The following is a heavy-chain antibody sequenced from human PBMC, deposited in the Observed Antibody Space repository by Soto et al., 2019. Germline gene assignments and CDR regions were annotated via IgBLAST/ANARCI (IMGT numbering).Heavy chain of an antibody. Sequence: ASVKVSCKASGYTFTSYAMHWVRQAPGQRLEWMGWINAGNSNTKYSQKFQGRVSITRDTSASTAYMELSSLRSEDTAVYYCARGGPTIDYWGQGTLVPVSS. CDR3: ARGGPTIDY. V-gene: IGHV1-3*01. D-gene: IGHD3-10*01. J-gene: IGHJ4*02. CDR2: INAGNSNT. CDR1: GYTFTSYA.